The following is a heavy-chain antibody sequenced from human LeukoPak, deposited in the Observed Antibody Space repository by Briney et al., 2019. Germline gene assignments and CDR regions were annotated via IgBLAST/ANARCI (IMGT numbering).Heavy chain of an antibody. D-gene: IGHD3-10*01. CDR1: GYTFTGYY. Sequence: ASVNVSCTASGYTFTGYYMHWVRQAPGQGLGWMGWINLNRGGTNYAQELQGRVTMTRDTSISTAYMELSRLRSGDAAVYYCARGFYYGSGGVSWFDPWGQGTLVTVSS. V-gene: IGHV1-2*02. CDR3: ARGFYYGSGGVSWFDP. CDR2: INLNRGGT. J-gene: IGHJ5*02.